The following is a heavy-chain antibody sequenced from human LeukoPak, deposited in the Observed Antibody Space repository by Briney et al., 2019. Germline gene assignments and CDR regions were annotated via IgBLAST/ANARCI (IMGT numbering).Heavy chain of an antibody. J-gene: IGHJ6*02. CDR3: ARVGFTMVRGVISIPRYYYGMDV. CDR1: GGSFSGCY. CDR2: INHSGST. Sequence: SETLSLTCAVYGGSFSGCYWSWIRQPPGKGLEWIGEINHSGSTNYNPSLKSRVTISVDTSKNQFSLKLSSVTAADTAVYYCARVGFTMVRGVISIPRYYYGMDVWGQGTTVTVSS. D-gene: IGHD3-10*01. V-gene: IGHV4-34*01.